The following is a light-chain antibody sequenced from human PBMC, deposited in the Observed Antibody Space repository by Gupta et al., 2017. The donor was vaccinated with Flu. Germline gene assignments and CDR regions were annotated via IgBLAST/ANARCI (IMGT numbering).Light chain of an antibody. J-gene: IGLJ3*02. CDR2: EVS. CDR3: SSYTSSSNKL. Sequence: SIAISCTGSSSDVGGYNYVSWYQHHPGKAPKLVISEVSKRPSGVSNRFSGSKSGNTASLTISGLQAEDEAYYYCSSYTSSSNKLFGGGIKLTVL. V-gene: IGLV2-14*01. CDR1: SSDVGGYNY.